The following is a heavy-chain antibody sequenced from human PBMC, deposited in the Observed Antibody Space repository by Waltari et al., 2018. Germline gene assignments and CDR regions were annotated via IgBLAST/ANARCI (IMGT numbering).Heavy chain of an antibody. J-gene: IGHJ4*02. CDR3: ARGPSTGAFDY. CDR1: GYTFTAYF. Sequence: QVQLVQSGAGVKRPGASGTVSCKHSGYTFTAYFIHWVRQAHQGLEWMGWIDPNSGVTNYEQKFQGRVTMTRDTSISTTYMDLSNLRSDDTAVYYCARGPSTGAFDYWGQGTLVTVSS. V-gene: IGHV1-2*02. CDR2: IDPNSGVT.